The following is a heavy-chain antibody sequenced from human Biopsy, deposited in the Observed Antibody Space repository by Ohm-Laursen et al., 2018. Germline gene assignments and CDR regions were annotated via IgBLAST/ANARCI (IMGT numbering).Heavy chain of an antibody. Sequence: GTLSLTCTVSGGSFTGHYWSWIRQPPGKGLEWIGHISYTGYTSYNASLMSRVTISVDTSRNHFSLRLSSLTAADTAVYYCARGSYDFGGLYFPHWGQGTLVTVSS. CDR2: ISYTGYT. CDR3: ARGSYDFGGLYFPH. J-gene: IGHJ1*01. D-gene: IGHD4-23*01. V-gene: IGHV4-59*11. CDR1: GGSFTGHY.